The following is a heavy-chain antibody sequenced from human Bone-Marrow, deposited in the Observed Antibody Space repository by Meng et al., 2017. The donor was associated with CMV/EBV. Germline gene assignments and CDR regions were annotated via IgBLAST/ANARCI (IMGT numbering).Heavy chain of an antibody. Sequence: ASVKVSCKASGYTFSSYYMDWVRQAPGQGLEWMGIINPSGGSATYAQKFQGRVTMTRDTSTSTLYMDLSSLRSEDTAVYYCASLAAAGANWFDPWGQGTLVTVSS. D-gene: IGHD6-13*01. V-gene: IGHV1-46*01. CDR2: INPSGGSA. J-gene: IGHJ5*02. CDR1: GYTFSSYY. CDR3: ASLAAAGANWFDP.